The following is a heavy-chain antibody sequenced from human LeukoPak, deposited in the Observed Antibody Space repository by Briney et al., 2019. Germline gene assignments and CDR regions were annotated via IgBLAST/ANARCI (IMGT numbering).Heavy chain of an antibody. CDR2: ISYDGSNK. D-gene: IGHD1-7*01. CDR1: GFTFSSYA. CDR3: ARVATHTRRAGTMDY. V-gene: IGHV3-30-3*01. J-gene: IGHJ4*02. Sequence: HPGGSLRLSCAASGFTFSSYAMSWVRQAPGKGLEWVAVISYDGSNKYYADSVKGRFTISRDNSKNTLYLQMNSLRAEDTAVYYCARVATHTRRAGTMDYWGQGTLVTVSS.